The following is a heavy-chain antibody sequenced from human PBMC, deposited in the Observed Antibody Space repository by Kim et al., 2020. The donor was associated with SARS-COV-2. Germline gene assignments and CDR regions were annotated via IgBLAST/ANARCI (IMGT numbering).Heavy chain of an antibody. V-gene: IGHV3-21*01. Sequence: GGSLRLSCAASGFTFSSYTMNWVRQAPGKGLEWVSSISSSSGYIYYADSVKGRFTISRDNAKNSLYLQMNSLRAEDTAVYYCASLTGYYIGGDYWGQGT. CDR3: ASLTGYYIGGDY. J-gene: IGHJ4*02. CDR1: GFTFSSYT. D-gene: IGHD3-9*01. CDR2: ISSSSGYI.